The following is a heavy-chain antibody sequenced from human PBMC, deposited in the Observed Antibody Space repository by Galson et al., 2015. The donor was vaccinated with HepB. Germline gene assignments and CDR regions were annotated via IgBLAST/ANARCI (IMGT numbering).Heavy chain of an antibody. CDR1: GYTFTSYG. D-gene: IGHD1-26*01. Sequence: SVKVSCKASGYTFTSYGISWVRQAPGQGLEWMGWISAYNGNTNYAQKLQGRVTMTTDTSTSTAYMELRSLRSDDTAVYYCARDPQKYSSRKVGWFDPWGQGTLVTVSS. CDR2: ISAYNGNT. CDR3: ARDPQKYSSRKVGWFDP. J-gene: IGHJ5*02. V-gene: IGHV1-18*04.